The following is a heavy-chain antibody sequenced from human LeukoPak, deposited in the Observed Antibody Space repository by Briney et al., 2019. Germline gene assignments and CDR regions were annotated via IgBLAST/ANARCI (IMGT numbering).Heavy chain of an antibody. CDR1: GGSFSGYY. CDR2: INHSGST. V-gene: IGHV4-34*01. Sequence: SETLSLTCAAYGGSFSGYYWSWIRQPPGKGLEWIGEINHSGSTNYNPSLKSRVTISVDTSKNQFSLKLSSVTAADTAVYYCARRGYSSSWYGNWFDPWGQGTLVTVSS. CDR3: ARRGYSSSWYGNWFDP. J-gene: IGHJ5*02. D-gene: IGHD6-13*01.